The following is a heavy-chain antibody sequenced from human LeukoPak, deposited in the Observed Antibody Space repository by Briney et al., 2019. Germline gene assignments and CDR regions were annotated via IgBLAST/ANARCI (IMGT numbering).Heavy chain of an antibody. CDR1: GGSISSYY. CDR3: ARVGPKIVVVPAGAFDI. CDR2: IYTSGST. Sequence: TSETLSLTCTVSGGSISSYYWSWIRQPAGKGLEWIGRIYTSGSTNYNPSLKSRVTMSVDTSKNQFSLKLSSVTAADTAVYYCARVGPKIVVVPAGAFDIWGQGTMVTVSS. J-gene: IGHJ3*02. V-gene: IGHV4-4*07. D-gene: IGHD2-2*01.